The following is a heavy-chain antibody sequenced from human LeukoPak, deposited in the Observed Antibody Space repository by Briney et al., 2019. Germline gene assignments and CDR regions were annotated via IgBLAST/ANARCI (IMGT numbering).Heavy chain of an antibody. V-gene: IGHV4-59*12. CDR2: IYYTGST. D-gene: IGHD4-23*01. Sequence: PSETLSLTCTVSGGSIGSYYWSWIRQPPGKGLEWIGYIYYTGSTNYNPSLKSRVSISVDTSKNQFSLKLNSVTAADTAVYFCARGYGDNSGAFDIWGQGTLVTVSS. CDR1: GGSIGSYY. J-gene: IGHJ3*02. CDR3: ARGYGDNSGAFDI.